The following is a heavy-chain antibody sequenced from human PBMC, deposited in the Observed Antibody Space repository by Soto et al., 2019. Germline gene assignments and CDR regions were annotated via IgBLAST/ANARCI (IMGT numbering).Heavy chain of an antibody. J-gene: IGHJ4*02. CDR2: LDYSGTT. CDR3: ARDSFPPYSSSSKVFDY. Sequence: SETLSLTCTVSGGSISSYYWNWIRQSPGKGLEWIASLDYSGTTNYNPSLKSRITTSVDPSKKQFSLKMRSVTAADTAVYYCARDSFPPYSSSSKVFDYWGQGSLVTVSS. D-gene: IGHD6-6*01. V-gene: IGHV4-59*01. CDR1: GGSISSYY.